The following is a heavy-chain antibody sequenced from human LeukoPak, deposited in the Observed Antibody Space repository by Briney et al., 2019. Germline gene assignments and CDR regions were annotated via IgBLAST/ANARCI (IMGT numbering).Heavy chain of an antibody. J-gene: IGHJ5*02. CDR2: INPNSGGT. CDR1: GYTFTSYG. D-gene: IGHD3-16*01. Sequence: GASVKVSCKASGYTFTSYGISWVRQAPGQGLEWMGWINPNSGGTNYAQKFQGRVTMTRDTSISTAYMELSRLRSDGTAVYYCARDQAPRMITFGGPRRWFDPWGQGTLVTVSS. V-gene: IGHV1-2*02. CDR3: ARDQAPRMITFGGPRRWFDP.